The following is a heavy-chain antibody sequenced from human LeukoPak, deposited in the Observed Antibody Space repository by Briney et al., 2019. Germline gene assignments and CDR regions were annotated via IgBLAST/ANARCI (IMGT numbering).Heavy chain of an antibody. Sequence: PGGSLRLSCAASGFTFSSYWMHWVRQVPGKGLVWVSRINSHGSSTSYADSVKGRFTISRDNAKNTLYLQMNSLRVEDTAVYYCARGPPDGSGSYPGADWGQETLVTVSS. CDR3: ARGPPDGSGSYPGAD. CDR2: INSHGSST. V-gene: IGHV3-74*01. D-gene: IGHD3-10*01. J-gene: IGHJ4*02. CDR1: GFTFSSYW.